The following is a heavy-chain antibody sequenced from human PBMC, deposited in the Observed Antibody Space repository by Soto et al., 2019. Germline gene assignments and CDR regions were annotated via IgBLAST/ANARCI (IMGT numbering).Heavy chain of an antibody. CDR1: GFTFSKYT. Sequence: QVQLVESGGGVVQPGRSLRLSCAASGFTFSKYTMHWVRQAPGKGLEWVAAISDDGSNTYYADSVKGRFTISRDNSKNTLYLQMTSLSNEDTAVHYCAIEVYYEFWSGFTTDPEYVDDWGQGTLVTVSS. CDR2: ISDDGSNT. V-gene: IGHV3-30-3*01. D-gene: IGHD3-3*01. CDR3: AIEVYYEFWSGFTTDPEYVDD. J-gene: IGHJ4*02.